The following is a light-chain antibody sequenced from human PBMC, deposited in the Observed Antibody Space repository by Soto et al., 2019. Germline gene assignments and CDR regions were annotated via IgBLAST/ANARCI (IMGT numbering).Light chain of an antibody. J-gene: IGKJ2*01. CDR2: GAS. Sequence: EIVLTQSPGTLSLSPGERATLSCRAGQSVSSSYLAWYQQKPGQAPRLLIYGASSRATGIPDRFSGSGSGTDFTLTISRLEPEHFAVYYCQQYRSSREYTFGQGTKLEIK. CDR3: QQYRSSREYT. V-gene: IGKV3-20*01. CDR1: QSVSSSY.